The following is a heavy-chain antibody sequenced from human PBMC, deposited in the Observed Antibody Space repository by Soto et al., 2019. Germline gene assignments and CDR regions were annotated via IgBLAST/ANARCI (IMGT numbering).Heavy chain of an antibody. Sequence: EVQLVASGGVMVKPGESLRLSCAGSGLSFSDVKMTWVRQLPGKGLEWVGRIQTKTGGGTADYPAAVRGRFTISRDDSKTTLYLQLNSLKTEDTAVYYCATDYGWAFQIWGQGTTVTVSS. V-gene: IGHV3-15*01. J-gene: IGHJ3*02. CDR2: IQTKTGGGTA. CDR3: ATDYGWAFQI. CDR1: GLSFSDVK. D-gene: IGHD4-17*01.